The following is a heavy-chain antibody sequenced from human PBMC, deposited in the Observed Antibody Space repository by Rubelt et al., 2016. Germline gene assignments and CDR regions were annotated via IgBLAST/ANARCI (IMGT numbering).Heavy chain of an antibody. CDR1: GYTFTSYG. CDR2: ISAGNGNT. J-gene: IGHJ4*02. CDR3: ASLSRREGMVDY. Sequence: GQLVQSGAEVKKPGASVKVSCKASGYTFTSYGISWVRQAPGQGLEWMGWISAGNGNTKYSQKFQGRVTITRDTSASTAYMELSSLRSEDTAVYYCASLSRREGMVDYWGQGTLVTVSS. V-gene: IGHV1-18*01. D-gene: IGHD3-16*02.